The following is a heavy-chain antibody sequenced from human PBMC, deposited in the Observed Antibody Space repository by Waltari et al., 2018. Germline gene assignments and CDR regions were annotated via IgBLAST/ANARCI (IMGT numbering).Heavy chain of an antibody. Sequence: EVQLVQSGAEVKKAGATVKISCKVSGYTFTDHYIQLVQQAPGKGREWMGFVDPEDGETMYADRFQCRVTIIADTSSDPVYMELTSLRSEDTAVFYCAKTPFRATRTPVFDYWGQGTLVTVSS. CDR2: VDPEDGET. CDR1: GYTFTDHY. CDR3: AKTPFRATRTPVFDY. J-gene: IGHJ4*02. D-gene: IGHD2-15*01. V-gene: IGHV1-69-2*01.